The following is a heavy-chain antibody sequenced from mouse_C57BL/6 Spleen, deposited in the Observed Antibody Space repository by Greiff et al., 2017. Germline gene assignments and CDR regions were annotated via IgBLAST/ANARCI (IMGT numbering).Heavy chain of an antibody. CDR1: GYTFTSYW. CDR3: ARERGTTFFDY. J-gene: IGHJ2*01. V-gene: IGHV1-64*01. D-gene: IGHD1-1*01. CDR2: IHPNSGST. Sequence: QVQLQQPGAELVKPGASVKLSCKASGYTFTSYWMHWVKQRPGQGLEWIGMIHPNSGSTNYNEKFKSKATLTVDKSSSTAYMQLSSLTSEDSAVYYCARERGTTFFDYWGQGTTLTVAS.